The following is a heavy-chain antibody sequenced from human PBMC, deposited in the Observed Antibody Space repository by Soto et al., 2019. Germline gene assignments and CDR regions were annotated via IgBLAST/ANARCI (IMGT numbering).Heavy chain of an antibody. D-gene: IGHD5-12*01. Sequence: EVQLVESGGGLVQPGGSLKLSCAASGFTFSGSAMHWVRQASGKGLEWVGRIRSKANSYATAYASSVKGRFTISSDDSKKTAYLQMNSLKTEDTAVYYCTSLYSGYDSALNHYYCGMDVWGQGTTVTVSS. CDR3: TSLYSGYDSALNHYYCGMDV. V-gene: IGHV3-73*02. CDR2: IRSKANSYAT. CDR1: GFTFSGSA. J-gene: IGHJ6*02.